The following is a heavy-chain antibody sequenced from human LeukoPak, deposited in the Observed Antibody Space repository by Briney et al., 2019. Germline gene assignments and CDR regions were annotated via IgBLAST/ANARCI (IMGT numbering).Heavy chain of an antibody. CDR3: AKDGLRYFDWPEGTIRYFDY. J-gene: IGHJ4*02. D-gene: IGHD3-9*01. CDR1: GFTFSSYA. Sequence: GGSLRLSCAASGFTFSSYAMSWVRQAPGKGLEWVSAISGSGGSTYYADSVKGRFTISRDNSKNTLYLQMNSLRAEDTAVYYCAKDGLRYFDWPEGTIRYFDYWGQGTLVTVSS. CDR2: ISGSGGST. V-gene: IGHV3-23*01.